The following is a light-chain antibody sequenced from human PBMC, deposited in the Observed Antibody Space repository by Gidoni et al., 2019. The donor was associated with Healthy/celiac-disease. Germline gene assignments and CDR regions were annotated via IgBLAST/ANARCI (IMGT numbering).Light chain of an antibody. Sequence: IVMTQTPLPLSVTPGQPASISCKSSQSPLYSDGETYLALYLQKPGQPPQLLIYEVSKRFSGVPDRFSGSGSGTDFTLTISRVEAEDVGVYYCMQSIQVPWTFGQGTKVEIK. V-gene: IGKV2D-29*01. CDR1: QSPLYSDGETY. CDR3: MQSIQVPWT. CDR2: EVS. J-gene: IGKJ1*01.